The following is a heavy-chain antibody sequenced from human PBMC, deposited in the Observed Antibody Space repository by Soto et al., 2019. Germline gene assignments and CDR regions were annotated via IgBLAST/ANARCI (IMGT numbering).Heavy chain of an antibody. Sequence: EVQLVESGGGLVKPGGSLRLSCAASGFTLSSYDMNWVRQAPGKGLEWVSSISSSSTYISYADSLKGRFTISRDNAKNSLYLQINSLRAEDTAVYYCARGSSPYYHFDYWGQGTLVTVSS. V-gene: IGHV3-21*01. D-gene: IGHD3-22*01. CDR3: ARGSSPYYHFDY. CDR1: GFTLSSYD. J-gene: IGHJ4*02. CDR2: ISSSSTYI.